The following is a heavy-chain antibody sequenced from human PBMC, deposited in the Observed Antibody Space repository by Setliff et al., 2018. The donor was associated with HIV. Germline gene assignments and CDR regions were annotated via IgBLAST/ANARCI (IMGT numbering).Heavy chain of an antibody. J-gene: IGHJ6*03. D-gene: IGHD1-7*01. CDR1: GGPISSSSYY. Sequence: PSETLSLTCSVSGGPISSSSYYWGWIRQPPGKGLEWIGEINHSGSTNHNPSLKSRVTISVDTSKNQFSLKLSSVTAADTAVYYCARDRYTWNYGKNYMDVWGKGTTVTVSS. V-gene: IGHV4-39*07. CDR2: INHSGST. CDR3: ARDRYTWNYGKNYMDV.